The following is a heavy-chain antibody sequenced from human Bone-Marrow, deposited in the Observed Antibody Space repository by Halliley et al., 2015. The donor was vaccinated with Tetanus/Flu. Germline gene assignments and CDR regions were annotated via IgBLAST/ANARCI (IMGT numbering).Heavy chain of an antibody. CDR1: GFTFSGYA. J-gene: IGHJ6*02. CDR3: ARVTKYCPTTPCRTWYYYGMDV. CDR2: TSFDGSNK. D-gene: IGHD2-8*01. V-gene: IGHV3-30-3*01. Sequence: SLRLSCAASGFTFSGYAMHWVRQAPGKGLEWVAVTSFDGSNKDYADSVKGRFTISRDNSNNTLYLQMSSLRAEDTAVYYCARVTKYCPTTPCRTWYYYGMDVWGQGTTVTVSS.